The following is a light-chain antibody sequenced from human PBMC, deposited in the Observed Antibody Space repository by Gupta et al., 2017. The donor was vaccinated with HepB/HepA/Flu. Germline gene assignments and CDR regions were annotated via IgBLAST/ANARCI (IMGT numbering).Light chain of an antibody. V-gene: IGLV2-14*01. CDR1: SSDVGGYNY. CDR3: GSETGISRGVV. J-gene: IGLJ3*02. CDR2: DVS. Sequence: SALTQPASASGSPVPPITISCTGTSSDVGGYNYVSWYQQPPGKAPKLMIYDVSNRHSGVANRFSGSKYDSTAAMTSSRLQAEEEADYYCGSETGISRGVVFGGGTKLTVL.